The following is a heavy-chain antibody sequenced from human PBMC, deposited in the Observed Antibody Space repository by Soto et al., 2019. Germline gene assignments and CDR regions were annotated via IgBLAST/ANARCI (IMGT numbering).Heavy chain of an antibody. CDR3: ANFNWDFDL. Sequence: QVQLQESGPGLVKPSETLSLTCTVSGGSISSYFWSWIRQPPGKGLEWIGYIYYTGSTNYNPSLKSRVTISVDTSKNQFSLQLSSVTAADTAVYYCANFNWDFDLWGRGTLVTVSS. J-gene: IGHJ2*01. CDR1: GGSISSYF. V-gene: IGHV4-59*01. CDR2: IYYTGST.